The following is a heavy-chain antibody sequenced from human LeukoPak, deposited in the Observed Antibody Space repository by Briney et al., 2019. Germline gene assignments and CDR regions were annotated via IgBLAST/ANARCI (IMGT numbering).Heavy chain of an antibody. V-gene: IGHV3-30*18. D-gene: IGHD1-26*01. J-gene: IGHJ4*02. Sequence: PGGSLRLSCAASGFTFSSYGMHWVRQAPGKGLEWVAVISYDGSNKYYADSVKGRFTISRDNSKNTLYLQMNSLRAEDTAVYYCAKDYSGSPYYWGQGTLVTVSS. CDR3: AKDYSGSPYY. CDR1: GFTFSSYG. CDR2: ISYDGSNK.